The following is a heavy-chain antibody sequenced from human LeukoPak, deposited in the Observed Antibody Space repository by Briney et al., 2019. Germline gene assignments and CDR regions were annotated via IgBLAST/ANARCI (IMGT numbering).Heavy chain of an antibody. CDR1: GGTFSSYA. V-gene: IGHV1-69*01. J-gene: IGHJ4*02. D-gene: IGHD2-15*01. Sequence: SVKVSCKASGGTFSSYAISWVRQAPGQGLEWMGGIIPIFGTANYAQKFQGRVTITADESTSTAYMELSSLRSEDTAVYCCARDSGYCSGGSCYSGIDYWGQGTLVTVSS. CDR3: ARDSGYCSGGSCYSGIDY. CDR2: IIPIFGTA.